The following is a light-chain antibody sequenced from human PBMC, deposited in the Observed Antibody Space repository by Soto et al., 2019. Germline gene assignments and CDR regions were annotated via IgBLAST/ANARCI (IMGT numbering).Light chain of an antibody. V-gene: IGKV3-15*01. J-gene: IGKJ1*01. CDR3: QQYDNWPWT. Sequence: ISITHLPAPMTVSPGRRATLCCRASQSISDTVAWYQQKPGQAPRLLIHGASTRAPGFPARFSGSGSGTDFTLTISSLQSEDFAVYYCQQYDNWPWTFGQGTKV. CDR1: QSISDT. CDR2: GAS.